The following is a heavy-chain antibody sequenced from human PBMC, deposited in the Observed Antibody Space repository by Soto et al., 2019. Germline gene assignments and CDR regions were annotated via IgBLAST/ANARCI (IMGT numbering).Heavy chain of an antibody. D-gene: IGHD3-9*01. CDR3: ARDSYSDPLTGYFSDVFDM. J-gene: IGHJ3*02. CDR1: GVSISNYY. V-gene: IGHV4-59*01. CDR2: IYYSGSA. Sequence: QVQLQESGPGLVKPSETLSLTCTVSGVSISNYYWSWIRQPPGKGLEWIGYIYYSGSAYSNPSLKSRVTLSXDXSKSQVSLKLNSVTAADTAVYYCARDSYSDPLTGYFSDVFDMWGHGTMVTVSS.